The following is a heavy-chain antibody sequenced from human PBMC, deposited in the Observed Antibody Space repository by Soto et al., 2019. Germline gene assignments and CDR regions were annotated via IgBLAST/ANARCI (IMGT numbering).Heavy chain of an antibody. D-gene: IGHD5-18*01. CDR3: ARAANVDTAMDAEFFDY. CDR1: GGSISSGGYY. J-gene: IGHJ4*02. Sequence: SETLFLTCTVSGGSISSGGYYWSWIRQHPGKGLEWIGYIYYSGSTYYNPSLKSRVTISVDTSKNQFSLKLSSVTAADTAVYYCARAANVDTAMDAEFFDYWGQGTLVTVSS. V-gene: IGHV4-31*03. CDR2: IYYSGST.